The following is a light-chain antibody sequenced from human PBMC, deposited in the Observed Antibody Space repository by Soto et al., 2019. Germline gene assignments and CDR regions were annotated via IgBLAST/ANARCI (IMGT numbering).Light chain of an antibody. J-gene: IGLJ2*01. CDR1: SSNIGAGYD. Sequence: QSVLTQPPSVSGAPGQRVTISCSGSSSNIGAGYDVHWYEQLPGKAPKLLISGDNNRPSGVPDRFSASKSGTSASLTITGLQDEDEADYYCQSYDSTLSGSLVVFGGGTKLTVL. CDR2: GDN. CDR3: QSYDSTLSGSLVV. V-gene: IGLV1-40*01.